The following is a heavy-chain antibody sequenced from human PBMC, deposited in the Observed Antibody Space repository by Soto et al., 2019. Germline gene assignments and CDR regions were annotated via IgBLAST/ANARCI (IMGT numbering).Heavy chain of an antibody. V-gene: IGHV3-43*01. CDR3: AKDIRVGVTTIPGRNGMDV. CDR1: GFTFDDYT. Sequence: EVQLVESGGVVVQPGGSLRLSCAASGFTFDDYTMHWVRQAPGKGLEWVSLISWDGGSTYYADSVKGRFTISRDNSKNSLYLQMNSLRTEDTALYYCAKDIRVGVTTIPGRNGMDVWGQGTTVTVSS. CDR2: ISWDGGST. D-gene: IGHD1-26*01. J-gene: IGHJ6*02.